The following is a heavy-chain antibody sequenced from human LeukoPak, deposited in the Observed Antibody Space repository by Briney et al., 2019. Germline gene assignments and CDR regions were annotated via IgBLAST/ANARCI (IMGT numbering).Heavy chain of an antibody. CDR3: ARALGHSYGYSFDY. CDR2: IHYSGST. Sequence: PSETLSLTCTVSGDSINSGGYYWNWIRQHPGTGLEWIGFIHYSGSTYYNPSLKSRVSISVDTSKNQFSLKLSSVTAADTAVYYCARALGHSYGYSFDYWGQGTLVTVSS. J-gene: IGHJ4*02. CDR1: GDSINSGGYY. D-gene: IGHD5-18*01. V-gene: IGHV4-31*03.